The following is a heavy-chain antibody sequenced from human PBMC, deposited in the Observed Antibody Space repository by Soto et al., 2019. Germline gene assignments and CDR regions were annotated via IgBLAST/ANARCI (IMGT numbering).Heavy chain of an antibody. J-gene: IGHJ3*02. CDR1: RGAGRSSRYY. D-gene: IGHD3-22*01. V-gene: IGHV4-39*01. CDR3: ARHLNYYDSSGYYYIAFDI. Sequence: PSVTLSLTCPLCRGAGRSSRYYWDCVPTPPGKGLEWIGRIYYSGSTYYNPSLKSRVTISVDPSKNQFSLKLSSVTAADTAVYYCARHLNYYDSSGYYYIAFDIWGQGTMVT. CDR2: IYYSGST.